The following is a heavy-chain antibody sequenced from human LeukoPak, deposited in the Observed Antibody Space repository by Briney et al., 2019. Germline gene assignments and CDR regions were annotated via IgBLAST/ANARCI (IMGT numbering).Heavy chain of an antibody. CDR1: GGSISSSSYY. Sequence: PSETLSLTCTVSGGSISSSSYYWGWIRQPPGKGLEWIGSIYYSGSTYYNPSLKSRVTISVDTSKNQFSLKLSSVTAADTAVYYCARKRWFDPWGQGTLVTVSS. J-gene: IGHJ5*02. CDR3: ARKRWFDP. CDR2: IYYSGST. D-gene: IGHD5-24*01. V-gene: IGHV4-39*07.